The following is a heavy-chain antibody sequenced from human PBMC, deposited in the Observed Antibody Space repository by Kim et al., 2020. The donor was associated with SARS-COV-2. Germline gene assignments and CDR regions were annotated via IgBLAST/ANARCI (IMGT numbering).Heavy chain of an antibody. D-gene: IGHD3-16*01. V-gene: IGHV3-30*03. J-gene: IGHJ5*02. CDR2: ISYNGRNT. CDR3: ARDGGETLFQGWFDP. Sequence: GGSLRLSCEASGFTFSSYGMHWVRQAPGKGLEWVALISYNGRNTKYADSVKGRFTISRDDSKNTLHLQMINLRVEDTAVYYCARDGGETLFQGWFDPWGQGTLVTVSS. CDR1: GFTFSSYG.